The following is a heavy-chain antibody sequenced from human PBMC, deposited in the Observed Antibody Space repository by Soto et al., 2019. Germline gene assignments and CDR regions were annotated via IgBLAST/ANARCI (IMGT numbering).Heavy chain of an antibody. D-gene: IGHD2-21*02. CDR3: ARQSSYCGGDCDPPFDY. Sequence: PSETLSLTCAVYGGSFSGYYWSWIRQPPGKGLEWIGEINHSGSTNYNPSLKSRVTISVDTSKNQFSLKLSSVTAADTAVYYCARQSSYCGGDCDPPFDYWGQGTLVTSPQ. J-gene: IGHJ4*02. V-gene: IGHV4-34*01. CDR1: GGSFSGYY. CDR2: INHSGST.